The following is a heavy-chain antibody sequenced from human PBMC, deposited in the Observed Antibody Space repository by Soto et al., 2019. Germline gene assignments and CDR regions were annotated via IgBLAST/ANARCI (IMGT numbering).Heavy chain of an antibody. CDR2: ISYDGSNK. Sequence: GGSLRLSCAASGFTFSSYAMHWVRQAPGKGLEWVAVISYDGSNKYYADSVKGRFTISRDNSKNTLYLQMNSLRAEDTAVYYCAREDSSGRRTDNWFDPWGQGTLVTVSS. D-gene: IGHD6-19*01. J-gene: IGHJ5*02. CDR1: GFTFSSYA. CDR3: AREDSSGRRTDNWFDP. V-gene: IGHV3-30-3*01.